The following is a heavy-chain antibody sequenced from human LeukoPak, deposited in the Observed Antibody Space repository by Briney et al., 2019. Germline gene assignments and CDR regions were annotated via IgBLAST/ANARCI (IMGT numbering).Heavy chain of an antibody. CDR1: GGTFSSYA. V-gene: IGHV1-69*13. CDR2: IIPIFGTA. CDR3: ARVGISSGWFERAEYFQH. Sequence: SVKVSCKASGGTFSSYAISWVRQAPGQGLEWMGGIIPIFGTANYAQKFQGRVTITADESTSTAYMELSSLRSEDTAVYYCARVGISSGWFERAEYFQHWGQGTLVTVSS. D-gene: IGHD6-19*01. J-gene: IGHJ1*01.